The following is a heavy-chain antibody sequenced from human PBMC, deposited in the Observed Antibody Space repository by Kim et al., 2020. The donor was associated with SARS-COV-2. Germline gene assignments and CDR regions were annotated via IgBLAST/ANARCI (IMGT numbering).Heavy chain of an antibody. J-gene: IGHJ4*02. Sequence: DSVKGRFTISRDNSKNTLYLQMSSLRAEDTAVYYCVKDPTPFPSYQLFDYWGQGTLVTVSS. V-gene: IGHV3-64D*09. D-gene: IGHD2-2*01. CDR3: VKDPTPFPSYQLFDY.